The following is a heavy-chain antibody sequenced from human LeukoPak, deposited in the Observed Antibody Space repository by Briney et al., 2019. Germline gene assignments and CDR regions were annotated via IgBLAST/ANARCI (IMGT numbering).Heavy chain of an antibody. D-gene: IGHD1-26*01. V-gene: IGHV5-51*01. CDR2: IYPGDSDT. CDR3: ARHAGGVSGSYYNLDY. CDR1: GYSFTSYW. Sequence: GESLKISCKGSGYSFTSYWIGWVRQMPGKGLEWMGIIYPGDSDTRYSPSFQGQVTISADKSISTAYLQWSSLKASDTAMYYCARHAGGVSGSYYNLDYWGQGTLVTVSS. J-gene: IGHJ4*02.